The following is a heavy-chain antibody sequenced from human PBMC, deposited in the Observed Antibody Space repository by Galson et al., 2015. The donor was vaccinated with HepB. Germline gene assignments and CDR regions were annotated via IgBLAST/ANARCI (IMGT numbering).Heavy chain of an antibody. CDR1: GFTFSSYS. J-gene: IGHJ6*02. D-gene: IGHD6-6*01. CDR3: ARDFDSSSYGMDV. CDR2: ISGSSSYI. Sequence: SLRLSCAASGFTFSSYSMNWVRQAPGKGLEWVSSISGSSSYIYYADSVKGRFTISRDDAKNSLYLQMNSLRAEDTAVYYCARDFDSSSYGMDVWGQGTTVTVSS. V-gene: IGHV3-21*01.